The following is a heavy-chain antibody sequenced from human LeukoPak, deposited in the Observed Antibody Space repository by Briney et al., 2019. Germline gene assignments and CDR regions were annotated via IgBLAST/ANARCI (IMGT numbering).Heavy chain of an antibody. CDR3: ARGGLIQRHAFDI. CDR1: GFTFDDYA. Sequence: PGGSLRLSCAASGFTFDDYAMHWVRQAPGKGLGWVSLISWDGGSTYYADSVKGRFTISRDNSKNSLYLQMNSLRAEDTALYYCARGGLIQRHAFDIWGQGTMVTVSS. CDR2: ISWDGGST. V-gene: IGHV3-43D*03. D-gene: IGHD1-1*01. J-gene: IGHJ3*02.